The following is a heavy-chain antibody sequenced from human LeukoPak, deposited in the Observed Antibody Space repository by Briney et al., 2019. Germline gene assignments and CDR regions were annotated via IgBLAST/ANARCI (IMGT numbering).Heavy chain of an antibody. J-gene: IGHJ4*02. CDR3: ARMLMVGGQHPDY. Sequence: SETLSLTCTVSGASISSGGYYWSWIRQHPGKGLEWIGYIYYSGTTYYNPSLKSRVTISVDTSKNQFSLKLSSVTAADTAVYYCARMLMVGGQHPDYWGQGTLVTVSS. D-gene: IGHD3-10*01. V-gene: IGHV4-31*03. CDR1: GASISSGGYY. CDR2: IYYSGTT.